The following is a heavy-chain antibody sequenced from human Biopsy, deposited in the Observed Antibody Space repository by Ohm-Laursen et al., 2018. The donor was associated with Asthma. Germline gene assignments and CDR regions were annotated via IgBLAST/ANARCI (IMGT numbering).Heavy chain of an antibody. CDR3: ARGQKAAGDRWFDP. CDR1: GYTFIGCH. D-gene: IGHD6-13*01. CDR2: INPNSGGT. V-gene: IGHV1-2*06. J-gene: IGHJ5*02. Sequence: ASVKASCKASGYTFIGCHIHWMRQAPGQGLEWMGRINPNSGGTTYAQTFQGRVTMTRDTSLSTAYMEVSRLRSEAPAVYYCARGQKAAGDRWFDPWGQGTLVTVSS.